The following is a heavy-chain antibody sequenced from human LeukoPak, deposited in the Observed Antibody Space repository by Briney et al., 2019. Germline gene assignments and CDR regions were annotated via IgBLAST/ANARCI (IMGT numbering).Heavy chain of an antibody. CDR3: AKDSSYSSQSYGMDV. D-gene: IGHD4-11*01. V-gene: IGHV3-30*18. CDR2: ISYDGSNK. CDR1: GFTFSSYG. Sequence: PGRSLRLSCAASGFTFSSYGMHWFRQAPGKGLEWVAVISYDGSNKYYADSVKGRFTISRDNSKNTLYLQMNSLRAEDTAVYYCAKDSSYSSQSYGMDVWGQGTTVTVSS. J-gene: IGHJ6*02.